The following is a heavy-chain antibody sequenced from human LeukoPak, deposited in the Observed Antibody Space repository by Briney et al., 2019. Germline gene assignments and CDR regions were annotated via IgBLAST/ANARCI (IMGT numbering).Heavy chain of an antibody. CDR3: AKQPLGSGTPLDY. CDR1: GFTFGDHA. J-gene: IGHJ4*02. Sequence: PGGSLRLSCVASGFTFGDHAMNWVRQAPGKGLEWVSFISGGGGTTFYADSVKGRFTVSRSKSKSTLYLQLRSRRADNSSVFYCAKQPLGSGTPLDYWGQGTLVTVSS. V-gene: IGHV3-23*01. CDR2: ISGGGGTT. D-gene: IGHD3-10*01.